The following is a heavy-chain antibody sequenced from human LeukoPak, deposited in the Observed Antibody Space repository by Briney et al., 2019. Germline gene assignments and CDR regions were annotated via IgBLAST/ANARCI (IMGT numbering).Heavy chain of an antibody. CDR3: ARENSPRYYYGSGSYYNGDLGWFDP. Sequence: PGGSLRLSCAASGFTVSSNYMSWVRQAPGKGLEWVSLIYSGGSTYYADSVKGRFTISRDNSKNMLYPQMNSLRAEDTAVYYCARENSPRYYYGSGSYYNGDLGWFDPWGQGTLVTVSS. J-gene: IGHJ5*02. CDR2: IYSGGST. V-gene: IGHV3-66*01. D-gene: IGHD3-10*01. CDR1: GFTVSSNY.